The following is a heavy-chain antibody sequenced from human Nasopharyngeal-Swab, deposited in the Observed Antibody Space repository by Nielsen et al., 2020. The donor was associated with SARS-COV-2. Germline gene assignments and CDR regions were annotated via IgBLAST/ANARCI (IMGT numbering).Heavy chain of an antibody. Sequence: SETLSLTCTVSGGSISSSSYYWGWIRQPTGKGLEWIGSIYYSASTYYNPSLKIRVTISVDTSKIQFSLKLSSVTAADTAVYYCARVSDFGDYYYYYYMDVWGKGTTVTVSS. CDR1: GGSISSSSYY. CDR2: IYYSAST. CDR3: ARVSDFGDYYYYYYMDV. J-gene: IGHJ6*03. D-gene: IGHD3-16*01. V-gene: IGHV4-39*07.